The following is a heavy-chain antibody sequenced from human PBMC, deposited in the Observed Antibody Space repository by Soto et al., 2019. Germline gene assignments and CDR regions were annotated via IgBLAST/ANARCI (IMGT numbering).Heavy chain of an antibody. J-gene: IGHJ6*02. V-gene: IGHV1-24*01. CDR3: ATSVDIVAITYGMDV. CDR2: FDPEDGET. CDR1: GYILTELS. Sequence: GASVKVSCKVPGYILTELSMYWVRQAPGKGLEWMGGFDPEDGETIYAQKLQGRVTMTEDVSTHTAYMELSSLRSDDTAVYYCATSVDIVAITYGMDVWGQGTTVTVSS. D-gene: IGHD5-12*01.